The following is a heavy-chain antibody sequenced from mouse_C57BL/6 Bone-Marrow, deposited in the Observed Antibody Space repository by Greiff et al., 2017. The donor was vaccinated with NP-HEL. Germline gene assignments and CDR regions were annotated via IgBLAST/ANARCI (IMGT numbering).Heavy chain of an antibody. J-gene: IGHJ4*01. D-gene: IGHD1-1*01. Sequence: EVQVVESGPELVKPGASVKISCKASGYSFTGYYMHWVKQSHGNILDWIGYIYPYNGVSSYNQKFKGKATLTVDKSSSTAYMELRSLTSEDSAVYYCARRYYGSSLLAMDYWGQGTSVTVSS. V-gene: IGHV1-31*01. CDR2: IYPYNGVS. CDR1: GYSFTGYY. CDR3: ARRYYGSSLLAMDY.